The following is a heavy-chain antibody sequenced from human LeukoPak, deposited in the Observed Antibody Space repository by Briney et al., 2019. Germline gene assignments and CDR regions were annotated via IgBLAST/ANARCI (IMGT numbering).Heavy chain of an antibody. J-gene: IGHJ4*02. CDR2: IYYSGST. V-gene: IGHV4-59*01. CDR1: GGSISSYY. D-gene: IGHD3-22*01. Sequence: SETLSLTYTVSGGSISSYYWSWIRQPPGKGLEWIGYIYYSGSTNYNPSLKSRVTISVDTSKNQFSLKLSSVTAADTAVYYCARDLYDSSGYYYYFDHWGQGTLVTVSS. CDR3: ARDLYDSSGYYYYFDH.